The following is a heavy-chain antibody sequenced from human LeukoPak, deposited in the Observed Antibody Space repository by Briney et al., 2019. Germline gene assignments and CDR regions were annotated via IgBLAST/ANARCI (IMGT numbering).Heavy chain of an antibody. Sequence: GASVKVSCKASGYTFTSYGISWVRQAPGQGLEWMGWISAYNGNTNHAQKLQGRVTMTTDTSTSTAYMELRSLRSDDTAVYYCARVVLVPAVDEVDYWGQGTLVTVSS. D-gene: IGHD2-2*01. J-gene: IGHJ4*02. CDR1: GYTFTSYG. CDR2: ISAYNGNT. V-gene: IGHV1-18*01. CDR3: ARVVLVPAVDEVDY.